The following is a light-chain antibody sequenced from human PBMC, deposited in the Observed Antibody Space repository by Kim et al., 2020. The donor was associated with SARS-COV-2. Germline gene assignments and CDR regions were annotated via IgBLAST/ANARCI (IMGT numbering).Light chain of an antibody. CDR2: RNN. V-gene: IGLV10-54*04. J-gene: IGLJ3*02. CDR1: TKNVGNQA. CDR3: SAWDSSLNVWV. Sequence: HTATPPGTANTKNVGNQAAAWLQHNQGHPPKLLSYRNNNRPSGISEKFSASRSGDTASLPITGLPPEDETDHYCSAWDSSLNVWVFGGGTQLTVL.